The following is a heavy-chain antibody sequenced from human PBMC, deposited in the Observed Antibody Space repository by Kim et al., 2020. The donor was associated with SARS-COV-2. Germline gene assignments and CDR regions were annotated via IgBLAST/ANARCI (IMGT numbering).Heavy chain of an antibody. CDR1: GGSISSYY. D-gene: IGHD3-10*01. Sequence: SETLSLTCTVSGGSISSYYWSWIRQPPGKGLEWIGYIYYSGSTNYNPSLKSRVTISVDTSKNQFSLKLSSVTAADTAVYYCARGGPVLLWFGDLDYWGQGTLVTVSS. CDR3: ARGGPVLLWFGDLDY. CDR2: IYYSGST. V-gene: IGHV4-59*01. J-gene: IGHJ4*02.